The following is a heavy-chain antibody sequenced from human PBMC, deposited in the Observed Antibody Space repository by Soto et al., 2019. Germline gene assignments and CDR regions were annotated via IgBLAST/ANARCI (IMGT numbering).Heavy chain of an antibody. CDR1: GYTFTGYY. CDR2: INPNSGGT. D-gene: IGHD6-6*01. CDR3: ARAPASIAGRYGMDV. V-gene: IGHV1-2*04. Sequence: ASVKVSCKASGYTFTGYYMHWVRQAPGQGLEWMGWINPNSGGTNYAQKFQGWVTMTRDTSISTAYMELSRLRSDDTAVYYCARAPASIAGRYGMDVWGQGTTVNVSS. J-gene: IGHJ6*02.